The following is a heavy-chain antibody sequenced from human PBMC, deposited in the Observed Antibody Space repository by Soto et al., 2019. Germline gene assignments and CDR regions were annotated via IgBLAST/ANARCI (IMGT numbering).Heavy chain of an antibody. CDR1: GGSISSYY. V-gene: IGHV4-59*01. J-gene: IGHJ5*02. CDR2: MSYSGST. CDR3: ARGGGPVLLWFGELVHWFDP. Sequence: SETLSLTCTVSGGSISSYYWSWIRQTPGKGLEWIGYMSYSGSTNYNPSLKSRVTISVDTSKNQFSLKLSSVTAADTAVYYCARGGGPVLLWFGELVHWFDPWGQGTLVTVSS. D-gene: IGHD3-10*01.